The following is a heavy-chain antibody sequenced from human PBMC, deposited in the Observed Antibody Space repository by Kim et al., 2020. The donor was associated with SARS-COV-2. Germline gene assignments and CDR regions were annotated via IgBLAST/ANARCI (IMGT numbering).Heavy chain of an antibody. D-gene: IGHD6-13*01. J-gene: IGHJ5*02. V-gene: IGHV3-33*01. CDR2: IWYDGSNK. CDR3: TLSSSPFTHLNWFDP. Sequence: GGSLRLSCAASGFTFSSYGMHWVRQAPGKGLEWVAVIWYDGSNKYYADSVKGRFTISRDNSKNTLYLQMNSLRAEDTAVYYCTLSSSPFTHLNWFDPWGQGTLVTVSS. CDR1: GFTFSSYG.